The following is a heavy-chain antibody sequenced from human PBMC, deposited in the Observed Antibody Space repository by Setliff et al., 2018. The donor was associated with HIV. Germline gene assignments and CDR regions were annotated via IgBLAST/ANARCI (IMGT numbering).Heavy chain of an antibody. J-gene: IGHJ5*02. V-gene: IGHV1-69*02. CDR1: GGTFSSYT. Sequence: SVKVSCKASGGTFSSYTISWVRQAPGQGLEWMGRVIPILGIANNAQKFQGRVTMTADKSTSTAYMELSSLRSDDTAVYYCASTTYYYDSSGHPPGWFDPWGQGTRVTVSS. CDR3: ASTTYYYDSSGHPPGWFDP. CDR2: VIPILGIA. D-gene: IGHD3-22*01.